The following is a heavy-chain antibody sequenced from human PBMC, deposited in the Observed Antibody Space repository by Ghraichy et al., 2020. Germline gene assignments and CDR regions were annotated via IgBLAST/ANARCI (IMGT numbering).Heavy chain of an antibody. Sequence: ASVKVSCKTSGYTFSDYYIHWVRQAPGQGLEWMGWINPKSGGTAYGQKFQGRVTTTRDRSITTVYTELTSLRSDDTAVYYCAREGKHDYDTSAHGAFDVWGQGTMVTVSS. J-gene: IGHJ3*01. CDR2: INPKSGGT. CDR3: AREGKHDYDTSAHGAFDV. D-gene: IGHD3-22*01. CDR1: GYTFSDYY. V-gene: IGHV1-2*02.